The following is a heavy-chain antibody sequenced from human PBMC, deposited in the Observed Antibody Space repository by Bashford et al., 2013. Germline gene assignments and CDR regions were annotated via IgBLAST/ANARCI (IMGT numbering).Heavy chain of an antibody. CDR2: IYWNDDK. D-gene: IGHD6-13*01. J-gene: IGHJ3*02. Sequence: SGPTLVKPTQTLTLTCTFSGFSLSTSGVAVGWIRQPPGEALEWLVLIYWNDDKRYSPSLKSRVTITKDTSKNQVVLTMTNVDPVDTATYYCAHRRRREAEGTAAFDIWGPRDNGHRLL. V-gene: IGHV2-5*01. CDR3: AHRRRREAEGTAAFDI. CDR1: GFSLSTSGVA.